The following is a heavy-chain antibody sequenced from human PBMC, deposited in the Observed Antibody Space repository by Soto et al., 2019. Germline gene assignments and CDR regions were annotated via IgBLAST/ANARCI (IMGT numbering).Heavy chain of an antibody. Sequence: GSLRLSCAASGFTFTRYSMNWVRQAPGKGLEWVSSISSTTNYIYYADSMKGRFTVSRDNAKNSVYLEMNSLSAEDTAVYYCARESEDLTSNFDYWXQGTLGTVSS. CDR2: ISSTTNYI. CDR1: GFTFTRYS. CDR3: ARESEDLTSNFDY. V-gene: IGHV3-21*01. J-gene: IGHJ4*02.